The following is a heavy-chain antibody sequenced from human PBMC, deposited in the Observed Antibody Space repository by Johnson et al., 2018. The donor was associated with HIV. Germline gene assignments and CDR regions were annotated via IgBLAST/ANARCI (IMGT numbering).Heavy chain of an antibody. J-gene: IGHJ3*02. Sequence: LLVESGGGLIQPGTSLRLSCAASGFTFDDYAMHWVRQIPGKGLEWISGLSWNGVTIGYADSVKGRFTISRDNAKSSLYLQMDSLRPEDTAFYFCARDQLGSKIEFSFYAFDMWGQGTLVTVSS. CDR2: LSWNGVTI. CDR1: GFTFDDYA. D-gene: IGHD2-15*01. CDR3: ARDQLGSKIEFSFYAFDM. V-gene: IGHV3-9*01.